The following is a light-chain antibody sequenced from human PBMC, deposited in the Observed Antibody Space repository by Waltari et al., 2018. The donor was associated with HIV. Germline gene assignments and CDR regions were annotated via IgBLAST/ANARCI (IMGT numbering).Light chain of an antibody. CDR2: LNS. V-gene: IGKV2-28*01. CDR1: QSLQHDTGFNC. J-gene: IGKJ5*01. CDR3: MQSLATSIT. Sequence: IVLTQCLRSLSVTPGETACVSCTSAQSLQHDTGFNCLKWYLQRRGHPPHLLIALNSDRASGVPDRFSASGSGTNFTLTISRVEPEDVGVYYCMQSLATSITFGQATRLEI.